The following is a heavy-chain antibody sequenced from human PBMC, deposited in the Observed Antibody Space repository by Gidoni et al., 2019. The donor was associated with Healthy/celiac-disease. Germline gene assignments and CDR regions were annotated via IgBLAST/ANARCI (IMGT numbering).Heavy chain of an antibody. CDR2: ISGSGGST. J-gene: IGHJ4*02. Sequence: EVQLLASGGGLVQPGGSLRLSCAASGFTFSSYAMSWVRQAPGKGLEWVSAISGSGGSTYDADSVKGRFTISRDNSKNTLYLQMNSLRAEDTAVYYCAKDLGYSYGPYYFDYWGQGTLVTVSS. CDR3: AKDLGYSYGPYYFDY. D-gene: IGHD5-18*01. V-gene: IGHV3-23*01. CDR1: GFTFSSYA.